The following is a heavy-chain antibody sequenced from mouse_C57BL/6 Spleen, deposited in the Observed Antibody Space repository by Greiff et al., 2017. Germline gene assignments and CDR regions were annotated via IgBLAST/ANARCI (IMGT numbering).Heavy chain of an antibody. D-gene: IGHD2-4*01. J-gene: IGHJ4*01. V-gene: IGHV4-1*01. CDR2: INPDSSTI. CDR3: ARPMITTFDYYAMDY. Sequence: EVKLMESGGGLVQPGGSLKLSCAASGIDFSRYWMSWVRRAPGKGLEWIGEINPDSSTINYAPSLKDKFIISRDNAKNTLYLQMSKVRSEDTALYYCARPMITTFDYYAMDYWGQGTSVTVSS. CDR1: GIDFSRYW.